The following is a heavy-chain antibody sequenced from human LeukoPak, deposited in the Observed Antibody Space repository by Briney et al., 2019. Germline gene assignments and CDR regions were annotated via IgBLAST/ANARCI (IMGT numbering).Heavy chain of an antibody. CDR3: AREGDSSWLHDVFDI. D-gene: IGHD6-13*01. V-gene: IGHV3-53*01. Sequence: GGSLRLSCAASGFTVRSNYMSWVRQAPGKGLEWVSVIYSGGSTYYADSVKGRFTISRDNSKNTLYLQMNSLRAEDTAVYYCAREGDSSWLHDVFDIWGQGTMVTVSS. CDR1: GFTVRSNY. CDR2: IYSGGST. J-gene: IGHJ3*02.